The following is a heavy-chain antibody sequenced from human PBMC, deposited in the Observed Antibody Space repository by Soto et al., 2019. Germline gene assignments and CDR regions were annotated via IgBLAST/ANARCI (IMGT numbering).Heavy chain of an antibody. Sequence: QVQLVESGGGVVQPGRSLRLSCAASGFPFNSYAMHWVRQAPGKGLEWVAVVSYDGNYKTYADSVKGRFTISRDNSDNTLNLQMHSLRFEDTAVYYCERDSLWYFDYWGLGTVVTVSS. V-gene: IGHV3-30-3*01. D-gene: IGHD2-21*01. CDR3: ERDSLWYFDY. CDR1: GFPFNSYA. J-gene: IGHJ4*02. CDR2: VSYDGNYK.